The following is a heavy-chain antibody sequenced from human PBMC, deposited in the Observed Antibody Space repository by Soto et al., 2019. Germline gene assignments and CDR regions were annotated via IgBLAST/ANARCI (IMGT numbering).Heavy chain of an antibody. CDR1: GGTFSSYA. Sequence: SVKVSCKXSGGTFSSYAISWVRQAPGQGLEWMGGIIPIFGTANYAQKFQGRVTITADESTSTAYMELSSLRSEDTAVYYCARGGYYGSGSIGGMDVWGQGTTVTVSS. D-gene: IGHD3-10*01. CDR2: IIPIFGTA. J-gene: IGHJ6*02. V-gene: IGHV1-69*13. CDR3: ARGGYYGSGSIGGMDV.